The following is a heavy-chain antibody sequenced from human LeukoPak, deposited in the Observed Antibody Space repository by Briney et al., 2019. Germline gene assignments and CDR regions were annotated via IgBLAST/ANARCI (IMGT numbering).Heavy chain of an antibody. CDR2: IIPIFGTA. V-gene: IGHV1-69*06. Sequence: ASVKVSCKASGGTFSSYAISWVRQAPGQGLEWMGGIIPIFGTANYAQKFQGRVTMTEDTSTDTAYMELSSLRSEDTAVYYCATGLTYYYDSSGYYHWGQGTLVTVSS. J-gene: IGHJ5*02. D-gene: IGHD3-22*01. CDR3: ATGLTYYYDSSGYYH. CDR1: GGTFSSYA.